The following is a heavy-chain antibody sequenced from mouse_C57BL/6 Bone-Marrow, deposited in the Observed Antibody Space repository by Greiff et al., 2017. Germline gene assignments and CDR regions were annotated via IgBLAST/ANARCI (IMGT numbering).Heavy chain of an antibody. CDR2: IYPRSGNT. D-gene: IGHD1-1*01. CDR3: ARSKYYGSSYWFTY. J-gene: IGHJ3*01. Sequence: QVQLQQSGAELARPGASVKLSCKASGYTFTSSGISWVKQSTGQGLEWIGEIYPRSGNTYYNEKFKGKATLHADKSSSTESMERRSLTSENSAVYIWARSKYYGSSYWFTYWGQGTLVTVSA. V-gene: IGHV1-81*01. CDR1: GYTFTSSG.